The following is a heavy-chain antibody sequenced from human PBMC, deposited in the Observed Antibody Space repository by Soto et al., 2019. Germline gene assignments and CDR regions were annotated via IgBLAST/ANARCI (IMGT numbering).Heavy chain of an antibody. CDR3: PTSQGGVVVITAFDY. CDR2: IKSKTDGGTT. J-gene: IGHJ4*02. CDR1: GFPFSKAG. V-gene: IGHV3-15*01. Sequence: GGSLRLSCAASGFPFSKAGMSWVRKAQGRGLEWVGRIKSKTDGGTTDYAAPVKGRFTISRDESKNTLYLQMNSLKTEDTAVYYSPTSQGGVVVITAFDYWGQGTLVTVSS. D-gene: IGHD3-22*01.